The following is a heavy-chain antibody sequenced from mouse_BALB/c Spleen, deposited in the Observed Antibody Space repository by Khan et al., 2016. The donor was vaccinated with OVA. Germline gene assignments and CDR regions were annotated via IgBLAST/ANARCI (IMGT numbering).Heavy chain of an antibody. CDR2: IDPENGET. CDR1: GFNFKDYY. Sequence: VQLKQSGAEIVRPGASVKLSCKGYGFNFKDYYMNWVKQRPEQGLEWIGWIDPENGETEYDPKFQGKANITADKSSNTAYLQLSSLTSEDTAVLCGGRSGYFALFAYWGQGTLLTVSA. V-gene: IGHV14-1*02. CDR3: GRSGYFALFAY. J-gene: IGHJ3*01. D-gene: IGHD2-3*01.